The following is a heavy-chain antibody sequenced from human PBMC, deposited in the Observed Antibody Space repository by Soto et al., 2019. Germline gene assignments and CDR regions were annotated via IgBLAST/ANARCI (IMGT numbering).Heavy chain of an antibody. J-gene: IGHJ6*02. D-gene: IGHD2-2*01. CDR1: GYTFTGYY. Sequence: ASVKVSCKASGYTFTGYYMHWVRQAPGQGLEWMGWINPNSGGTNYAQKFQGWVTMTRDTSISTAYMELSRLRSDDTAVYYCARGHCSSTSCYVLGWRYYYYGMDVWGQGTTVTVSS. CDR2: INPNSGGT. CDR3: ARGHCSSTSCYVLGWRYYYYGMDV. V-gene: IGHV1-2*04.